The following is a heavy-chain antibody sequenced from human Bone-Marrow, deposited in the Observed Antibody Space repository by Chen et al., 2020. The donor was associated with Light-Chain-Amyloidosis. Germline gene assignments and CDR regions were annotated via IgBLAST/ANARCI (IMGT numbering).Heavy chain of an antibody. V-gene: IGHV5-51*01. D-gene: IGHD5-12*01. CDR3: ARRRDGYNFDY. Sequence: EVQLEQSGPEVKKPGESLKISCKGSGYTFPNYWIGWVRQMPGKGLEWLGVIYPDDSDARYRPSLEGQVTTSADKSITTAYLQWRSLKASDTAMYYCARRRDGYNFDYWGQGTLVTVSS. CDR2: IYPDDSDA. CDR1: GYTFPNYW. J-gene: IGHJ4*02.